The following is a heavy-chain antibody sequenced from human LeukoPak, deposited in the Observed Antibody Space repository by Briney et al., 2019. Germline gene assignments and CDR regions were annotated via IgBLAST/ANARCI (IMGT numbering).Heavy chain of an antibody. V-gene: IGHV3-23*01. CDR2: ISASGVMT. J-gene: IGHJ4*02. D-gene: IGHD4-17*01. CDR3: ASLAVTSGFDY. CDR1: GFTFTNYA. Sequence: PGGSLRLSCAASGFTFTNYAMTWVRQAPGKGLEWVSSISASGVMTYYADSVKGRFTVSRDNAKNTLYLQMNSLRAEDTAVYYCASLAVTSGFDYWGQGTLVTVSS.